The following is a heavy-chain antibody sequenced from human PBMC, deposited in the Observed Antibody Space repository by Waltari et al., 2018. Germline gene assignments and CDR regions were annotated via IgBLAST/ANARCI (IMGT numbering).Heavy chain of an antibody. CDR3: TRLVTSVTAFDY. D-gene: IGHD4-4*01. CDR1: GFTFSGPA. Sequence: EVQLVESGGGLVQPGGSLTPSCAASGFTFSGPALHWLRPPSGKGLAWVGRIKSKADSYATAYAASVKGRFTISRDDSKNTAYLQMNSLKTEDTAVYYCTRLVTSVTAFDYWGQGTLVTVSS. V-gene: IGHV3-73*02. J-gene: IGHJ4*02. CDR2: IKSKADSYAT.